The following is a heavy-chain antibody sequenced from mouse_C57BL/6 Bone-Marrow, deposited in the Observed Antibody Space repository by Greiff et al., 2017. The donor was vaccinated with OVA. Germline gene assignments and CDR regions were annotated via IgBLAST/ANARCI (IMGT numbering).Heavy chain of an antibody. Sequence: EVHLVESGGGLVKPGGSLKLSCAASGFTFSDYGMHWVRQAPEQGLEWVAYISSGSSTIYYADTVKGRFTISRDNAKNTLFLQMTSLRSEDTAMYYCARGYYGSSYGAMDYWGQGTSVTVSS. D-gene: IGHD1-1*01. J-gene: IGHJ4*01. CDR3: ARGYYGSSYGAMDY. CDR2: ISSGSSTI. CDR1: GFTFSDYG. V-gene: IGHV5-17*01.